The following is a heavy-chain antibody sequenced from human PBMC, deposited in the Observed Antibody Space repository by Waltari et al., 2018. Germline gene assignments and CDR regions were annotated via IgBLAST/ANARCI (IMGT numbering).Heavy chain of an antibody. CDR1: GFSFTDYW. CDR3: ARGGSGYSYGIDP. J-gene: IGHJ5*02. D-gene: IGHD5-18*01. CDR2: IFPIDSDT. Sequence: AEAKKPGESLKISCQGFGFSFTDYWIGWVRQMPGQGLEWMGLIFPIDSDTRYSPSFQGQVTMSADKSIRTAYLEWNSLKVSDTAIYYCARGGSGYSYGIDPWGQGTLVTVSS. V-gene: IGHV5-51*01.